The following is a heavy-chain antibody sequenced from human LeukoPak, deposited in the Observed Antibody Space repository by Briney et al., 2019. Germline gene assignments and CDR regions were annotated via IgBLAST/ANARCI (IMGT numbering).Heavy chain of an antibody. V-gene: IGHV5-51*01. CDR2: IYPGDSDT. Sequence: GESLKISCKGSGYSFTSYWIGWVRQMPGKGLEWMGIIYPGDSDTRYSPSFQGQVTISADKSISTAYLQWSSLKASDTAMYYCARHSKSYYGSGSPDYWGQGTLVTVSS. CDR1: GYSFTSYW. D-gene: IGHD3-10*01. J-gene: IGHJ4*02. CDR3: ARHSKSYYGSGSPDY.